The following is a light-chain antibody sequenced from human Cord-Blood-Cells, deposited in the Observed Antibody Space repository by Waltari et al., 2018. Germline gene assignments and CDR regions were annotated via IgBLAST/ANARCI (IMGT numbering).Light chain of an antibody. CDR3: SSYAGSNNLGV. CDR2: EVS. Sequence: QFALTPPPPASGSPGQSATISCTGTSSDGGGFKFVSWYQHHPGKAPKPMLYEVSKRPSGVPDRFSGSKSGNTASLTVSGLQAEDEADYYCSSYAGSNNLGVFGGGTKLTVL. J-gene: IGLJ2*01. V-gene: IGLV2-8*01. CDR1: SSDGGGFKF.